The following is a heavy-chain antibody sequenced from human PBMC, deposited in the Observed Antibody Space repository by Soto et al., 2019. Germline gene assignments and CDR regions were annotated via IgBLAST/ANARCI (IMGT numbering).Heavy chain of an antibody. V-gene: IGHV1-3*01. CDR3: ARTRGYGYGYVSGFGRCMSV. D-gene: IGHD5-18*01. J-gene: IGHJ6*02. CDR2: INAGNGNT. CDR1: GYTFTSYA. Sequence: GASVKVSCKASGYTFTSYAMHWVRQAPGQRLEWMGWINAGNGNTKYSQKFQGRVTITRDTSASTAYMELSSLRSEDTAVYYCARTRGYGYGYVSGFGRCMSVWGQGTTGTVSS.